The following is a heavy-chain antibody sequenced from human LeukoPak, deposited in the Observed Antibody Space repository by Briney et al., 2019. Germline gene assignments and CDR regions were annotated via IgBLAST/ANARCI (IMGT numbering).Heavy chain of an antibody. CDR2: IIPIFGTA. Sequence: ASVKVSCKASGGTFSSYAISWVRQAPGQGLEWMGGIIPIFGTANYAQKFQGRVTITADKSTSTAYMELSSLRSEDTAVYYCARDGGYSSSWYGAFDYWGQGTLVTVSS. D-gene: IGHD6-13*01. V-gene: IGHV1-69*06. CDR1: GGTFSSYA. J-gene: IGHJ4*02. CDR3: ARDGGYSSSWYGAFDY.